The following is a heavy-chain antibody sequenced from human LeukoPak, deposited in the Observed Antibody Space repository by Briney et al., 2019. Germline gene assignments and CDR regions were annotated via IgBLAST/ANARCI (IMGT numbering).Heavy chain of an antibody. CDR1: GFTFSSYG. CDR3: ARQGEYSYDYFDY. J-gene: IGHJ4*02. V-gene: IGHV3-33*01. D-gene: IGHD5-18*01. Sequence: GGSLRLSCAASGFTFSSYGMHWVRQAPGKGLEWVAVIWYDGSNKYYADSVKGRFTISRDNSKNTLYLQMNSLRAEDTAVYYCARQGEYSYDYFDYWGQGTLVTVSS. CDR2: IWYDGSNK.